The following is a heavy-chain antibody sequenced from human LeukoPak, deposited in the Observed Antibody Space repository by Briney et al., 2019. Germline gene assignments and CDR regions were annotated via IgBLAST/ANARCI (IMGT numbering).Heavy chain of an antibody. Sequence: PSETLSLTCAVSGGSISSSNWWSWVRQPPGKGLEWIGEIYHSGSTNYNPSLKSRVTISVDKPKNQFSLKLSSVTAADTAVYYCARDQWDYDSSGYSHAFDIWGQGTMVTVSS. V-gene: IGHV4-4*02. J-gene: IGHJ3*02. CDR2: IYHSGST. D-gene: IGHD3-22*01. CDR3: ARDQWDYDSSGYSHAFDI. CDR1: GGSISSSNW.